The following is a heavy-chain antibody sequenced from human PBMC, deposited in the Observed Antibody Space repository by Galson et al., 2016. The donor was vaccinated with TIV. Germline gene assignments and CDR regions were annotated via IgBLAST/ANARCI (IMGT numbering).Heavy chain of an antibody. Sequence: ALIYWDDDKRYSPSLRSRLAISKDTSKNQVVLIMTNMDPVDTATYYCTHLPNMFYYGMAVWGQGTTVTVSS. D-gene: IGHD3-10*02. CDR2: IYWDDDK. J-gene: IGHJ6*02. CDR3: THLPNMFYYGMAV. V-gene: IGHV2-5*02.